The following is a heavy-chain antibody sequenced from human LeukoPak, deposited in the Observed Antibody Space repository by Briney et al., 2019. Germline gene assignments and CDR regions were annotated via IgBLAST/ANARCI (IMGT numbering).Heavy chain of an antibody. CDR3: ARGALYGSGNYYGY. D-gene: IGHD3-10*01. V-gene: IGHV1-18*01. CDR1: GGTFSSYA. Sequence: GASVKVSCKASGGTFSSYAISWVRQAPGQGLEWMGWISGHSGKTNYAQNLQGRVTMTTDTSTTTAYMELRSLRSDDTAVCYCARGALYGSGNYYGYWGQGTLVTVSS. CDR2: ISGHSGKT. J-gene: IGHJ4*02.